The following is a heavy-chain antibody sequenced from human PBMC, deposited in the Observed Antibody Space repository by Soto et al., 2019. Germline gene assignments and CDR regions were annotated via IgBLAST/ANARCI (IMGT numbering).Heavy chain of an antibody. Sequence: GGSLRLSCATSGFTFSTYEMNWFRQAPGKGLEWVSYISSSGSTIYYADSVKGRFTISRDNAKNSLYLQMNSLRAEDTAVYYCARENNWNLAHYYYGMDVWGQGTTVTVSS. CDR2: ISSSGSTI. V-gene: IGHV3-48*03. CDR3: ARENNWNLAHYYYGMDV. J-gene: IGHJ6*02. CDR1: GFTFSTYE. D-gene: IGHD1-20*01.